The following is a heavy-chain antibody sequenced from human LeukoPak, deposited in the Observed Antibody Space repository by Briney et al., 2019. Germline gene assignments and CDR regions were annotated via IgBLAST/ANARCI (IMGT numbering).Heavy chain of an antibody. CDR3: ARGGRSFITMIVVVTKGHYFDY. D-gene: IGHD3-22*01. Sequence: PSETLSLTCAVYGGSFSSYYWTWIRQPPGKGLEWIGEINHSGSTNYNPSLKSRVTISVDTSKNQFSLKLSSVTAADTAVYYCARGGRSFITMIVVVTKGHYFDYWGQGTLVTVSS. CDR1: GGSFSSYY. V-gene: IGHV4-34*01. J-gene: IGHJ4*02. CDR2: INHSGST.